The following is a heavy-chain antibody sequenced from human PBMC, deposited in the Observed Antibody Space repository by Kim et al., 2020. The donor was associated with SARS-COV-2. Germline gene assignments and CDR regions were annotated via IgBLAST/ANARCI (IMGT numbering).Heavy chain of an antibody. V-gene: IGHV4-34*01. D-gene: IGHD3-10*01. CDR1: GGSFSGYY. Sequence: SETLSLTCAVYGGSFSGYYWSWIRQPPGKGLEWIGEINHSGSTNYNPSLKSRVTISVDTSKNQFSLKLSSVTAADTAVYYCARTLVSLVRGVISHWGQGTLVTVSS. CDR3: ARTLVSLVRGVISH. J-gene: IGHJ4*02. CDR2: INHSGST.